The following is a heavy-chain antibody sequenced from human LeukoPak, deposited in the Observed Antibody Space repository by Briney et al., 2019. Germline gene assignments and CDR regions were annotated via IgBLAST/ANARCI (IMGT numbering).Heavy chain of an antibody. CDR3: AKECYYDTSGYSFCCDC. D-gene: IGHD3-22*01. CDR2: ISGRGGRT. J-gene: IGHJ4*02. Sequence: GRSLRLSCASSGFTFGRYAMRWVRQAPGKGREWVSAISGRGGRTYYADSVKERFTISRDNSKNTLFLQMNSLRAEDTAVYYCAKECYYDTSGYSFCCDCWGQGTLVTVSS. CDR1: GFTFGRYA. V-gene: IGHV3-23*01.